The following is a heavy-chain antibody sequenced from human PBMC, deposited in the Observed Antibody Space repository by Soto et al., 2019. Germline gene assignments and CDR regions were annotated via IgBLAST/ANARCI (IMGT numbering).Heavy chain of an antibody. CDR2: ISAYNGNT. V-gene: IGHV1-18*01. D-gene: IGHD3-22*01. CDR3: ASLTGIDSSGYYQFVY. J-gene: IGHJ4*02. Sequence: ASVKVSCKAAGYTFTSYGISWVRQAPGQGLEWMGWISAYNGNTNYAQKLQGRVTMTTDTSTSTAYMELRSLRSDDTAVYYCASLTGIDSSGYYQFVYWGQGTLVTVSS. CDR1: GYTFTSYG.